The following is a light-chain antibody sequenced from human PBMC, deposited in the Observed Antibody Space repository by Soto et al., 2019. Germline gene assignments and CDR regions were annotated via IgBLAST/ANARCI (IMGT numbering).Light chain of an antibody. CDR1: QDIRND. V-gene: IGKV1-6*01. CDR2: AAS. J-gene: IGKJ2*01. CDR3: LQDYNRPYT. Sequence: AIQMTQSPSSLSASVGDRVTITCRASQDIRNDLGWYQQRPRKPPKVLIYAASNLQSGVPPRFSGSGSGTDFALTITSLQPEDFATYYCLQDYNRPYTFGQGTKLEF.